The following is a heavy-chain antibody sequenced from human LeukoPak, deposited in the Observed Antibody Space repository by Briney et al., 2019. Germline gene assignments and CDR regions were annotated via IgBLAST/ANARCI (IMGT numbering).Heavy chain of an antibody. D-gene: IGHD4-23*01. Sequence: PGGSLRLSCAASGFTFDDYAMHWVRQAPGKGLVWVSGINTDGSSTNYADSVKGRFTISRDNAKNTLYLQMNRLRVEDMAVYYCYGGNAEQWGQGTLVTVSS. CDR1: GFTFDDYA. J-gene: IGHJ1*01. V-gene: IGHV3-74*01. CDR2: INTDGSST. CDR3: YGGNAEQ.